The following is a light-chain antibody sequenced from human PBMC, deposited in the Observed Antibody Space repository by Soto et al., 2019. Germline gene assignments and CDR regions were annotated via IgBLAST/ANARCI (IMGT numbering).Light chain of an antibody. CDR3: QHSKTWPLA. J-gene: IGKJ1*01. V-gene: IGKV3-15*01. Sequence: EIVMTQSPATLSVSPGERAALSCIASQTVGSDLAWYQQRPGQPPRLLVYGAATRATGVPARFSGSGSGTEFTLTISSLQSEDFAVYYCQHSKTWPLAFGQGTKVETK. CDR1: QTVGSD. CDR2: GAA.